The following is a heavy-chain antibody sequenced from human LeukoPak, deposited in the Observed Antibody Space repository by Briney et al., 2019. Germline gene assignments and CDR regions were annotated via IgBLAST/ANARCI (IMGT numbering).Heavy chain of an antibody. D-gene: IGHD6-19*01. CDR1: GYTFIVYY. Sequence: ASVKVSCKASGYTFIVYYMHWVRQAPGQGLEWMGIINPSGGSTSYAQKFQGRVTMTRDTSTSTVYMELSSLSSEDTAVYYCARGGRERYSSGWTDAFDIWGQGTMVTVSS. J-gene: IGHJ3*02. CDR3: ARGGRERYSSGWTDAFDI. CDR2: INPSGGST. V-gene: IGHV1-46*01.